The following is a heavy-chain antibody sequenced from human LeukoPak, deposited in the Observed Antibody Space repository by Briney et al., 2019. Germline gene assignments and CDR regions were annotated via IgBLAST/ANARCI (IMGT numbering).Heavy chain of an antibody. V-gene: IGHV1-69*06. D-gene: IGHD5-24*01. CDR3: ARTGDGYNWENAFDI. CDR1: GCTFSSYA. Sequence: SVKVSCKASGCTFSSYAISWVRQAPGQGLEWMGGIIPIFGTANYAQKFQGRVTITADKSTSTAYMELSSPRSEDTAVYYCARTGDGYNWENAFDIWGQGTMVTVSS. J-gene: IGHJ3*02. CDR2: IIPIFGTA.